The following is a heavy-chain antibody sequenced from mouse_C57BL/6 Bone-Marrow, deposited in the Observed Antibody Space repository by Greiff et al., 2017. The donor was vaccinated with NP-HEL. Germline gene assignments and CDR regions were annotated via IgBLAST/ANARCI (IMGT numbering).Heavy chain of an antibody. CDR1: GFTFSDAW. D-gene: IGHD2-3*01. CDR3: TRRDGYYADYYAMDY. Sequence: EVQLVESGGGLVQPGGSMKLSCAASGFTFSDAWMDWVRQSPEKGLEWVAEIRNKANNHATYYAESVKGRFTISRDDSKSSVYLQMNSLRAEDTGIYYCTRRDGYYADYYAMDYWGQGTSVTVSS. CDR2: IRNKANNHAT. V-gene: IGHV6-6*01. J-gene: IGHJ4*01.